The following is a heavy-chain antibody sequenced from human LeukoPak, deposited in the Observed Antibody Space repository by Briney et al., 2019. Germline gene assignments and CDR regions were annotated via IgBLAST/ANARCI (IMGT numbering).Heavy chain of an antibody. CDR1: GFTFSTYY. V-gene: IGHV3-21*01. D-gene: IGHD5-18*01. Sequence: GGSLRLSCAASGFTFSTYYMNWVRQAPGKGLEWVSSISSSSTYIYYADSVKGRFTISRDNSKNTLYLQMNSLRAEDTAVYYCARARSSYGYGDAFDIWGQGTMVTVSS. CDR3: ARARSSYGYGDAFDI. J-gene: IGHJ3*02. CDR2: ISSSSTYI.